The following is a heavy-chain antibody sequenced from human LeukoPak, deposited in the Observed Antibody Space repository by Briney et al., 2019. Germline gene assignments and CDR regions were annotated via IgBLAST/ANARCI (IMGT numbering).Heavy chain of an antibody. V-gene: IGHV4-31*03. CDR1: GSSISSGGYY. J-gene: IGHJ3*02. CDR2: IYYSGGT. CDR3: ARDSFIPI. Sequence: SETLSLTCTVSGSSISSGGYYWSWIRQHPGKGLEWIGYIYYSGGTYYNPSLKSRVTISVDTSKNQFSLKLSSVTAADTAVYYCARDSFIPIWGQGTMVTVSS.